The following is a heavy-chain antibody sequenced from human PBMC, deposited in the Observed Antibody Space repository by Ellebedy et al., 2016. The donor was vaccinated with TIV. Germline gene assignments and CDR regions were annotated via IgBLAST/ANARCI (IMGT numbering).Heavy chain of an antibody. Sequence: SETLSLXXTVSGGSISSYYWSWIRQPPGKGLEWIGYIYYSGSTNYNPSLKSRVTISVDRSKNQFSLKLTSVTAADTAMYYCARRWRDYSSSGFDPWGQGTLVTVSS. CDR2: IYYSGST. D-gene: IGHD6-6*01. J-gene: IGHJ5*02. CDR3: ARRWRDYSSSGFDP. CDR1: GGSISSYY. V-gene: IGHV4-59*08.